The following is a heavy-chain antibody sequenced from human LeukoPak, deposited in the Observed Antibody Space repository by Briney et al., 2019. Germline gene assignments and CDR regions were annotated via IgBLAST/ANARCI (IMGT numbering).Heavy chain of an antibody. D-gene: IGHD2-8*01. Sequence: ASVKVSCKASGYTFTGYYMHWVRQAPGQGLEWMGWINPNSGGTNYAQKFQGRVTMTRDTSISTAYMELSRLRSDDTAVYYCARGYCTNGVCYELDYWGQETLVTVSS. CDR2: INPNSGGT. CDR1: GYTFTGYY. J-gene: IGHJ4*02. CDR3: ARGYCTNGVCYELDY. V-gene: IGHV1-2*02.